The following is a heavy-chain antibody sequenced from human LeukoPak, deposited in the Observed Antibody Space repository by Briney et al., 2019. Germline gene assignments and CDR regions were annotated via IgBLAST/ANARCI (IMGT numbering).Heavy chain of an antibody. CDR1: GFTFSGSA. CDR2: IRSKANSYAT. J-gene: IGHJ6*03. D-gene: IGHD2-21*01. CDR3: TRHVDSSFNYMDV. V-gene: IGHV3-73*01. Sequence: GGSLRLSCAASGFTFSGSAMHWVRQASGKGLEWVGRIRSKANSYATAYAASVKGRFTISRDDSKNTAYLQMNSLKTGDTAVYYCTRHVDSSFNYMDVWGKGTTVTVSS.